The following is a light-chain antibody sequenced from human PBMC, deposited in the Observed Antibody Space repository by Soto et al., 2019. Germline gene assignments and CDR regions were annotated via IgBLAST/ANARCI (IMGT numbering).Light chain of an antibody. CDR2: EVS. V-gene: IGLV2-14*01. CDR3: QSYDNSMRV. J-gene: IGLJ2*01. Sequence: QSALTQPASVSGSPGQSITISCTGTSSDVGGYNYVSWYQQHPGKAPKLMIYEVSNRPSGVSNRFSGSQSGTSASLAITGLQAEDEADYYCQSYDNSMRVFGGGTKLTVL. CDR1: SSDVGGYNY.